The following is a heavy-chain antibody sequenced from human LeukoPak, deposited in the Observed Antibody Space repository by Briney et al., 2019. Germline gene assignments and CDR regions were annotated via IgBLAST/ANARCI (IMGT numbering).Heavy chain of an antibody. CDR1: GFTFSSYA. V-gene: IGHV3-23*01. Sequence: GGSLRLSCAASGFTFSSYAMSWVRQAPGKGLEWVSAISGSGGSTYYAESVKDGFTISRDNSKNTLYLQMNSLRAEDPAVYYCAKNMKYGGHRGYFDYWGQRTLVTLSS. J-gene: IGHJ4*02. D-gene: IGHD3-16*01. CDR3: AKNMKYGGHRGYFDY. CDR2: ISGSGGST.